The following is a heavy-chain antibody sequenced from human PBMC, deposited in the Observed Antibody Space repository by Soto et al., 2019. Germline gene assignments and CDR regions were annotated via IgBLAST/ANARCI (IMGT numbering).Heavy chain of an antibody. Sequence: SETLSLTCTVSGGSISSYYWSWIRQPPGKGLEWIGYIYYSGSTNYNPSLKSRVTISVDTSKNQFSLKLSSVTAADTAVYYCARTDIVVVPAAMIAFDIWGQGTMVTVSS. J-gene: IGHJ3*02. CDR3: ARTDIVVVPAAMIAFDI. D-gene: IGHD2-2*01. V-gene: IGHV4-59*08. CDR1: GGSISSYY. CDR2: IYYSGST.